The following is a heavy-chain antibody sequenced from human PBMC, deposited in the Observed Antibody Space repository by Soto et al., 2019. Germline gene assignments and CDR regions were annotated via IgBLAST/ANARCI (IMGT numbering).Heavy chain of an antibody. Sequence: ASVKVSCKASGYTFTNYGISWVRQAPGQGLEWMGWISGYNGNTKYAQKFQGRVTMTTDTPTNTAYMELRSLRSDDTAVYYCARDREYYYDSSGNYYYHYGMDVWGQGTTVTVSS. CDR1: GYTFTNYG. CDR2: ISGYNGNT. J-gene: IGHJ6*02. V-gene: IGHV1-18*04. CDR3: ARDREYYYDSSGNYYYHYGMDV. D-gene: IGHD3-22*01.